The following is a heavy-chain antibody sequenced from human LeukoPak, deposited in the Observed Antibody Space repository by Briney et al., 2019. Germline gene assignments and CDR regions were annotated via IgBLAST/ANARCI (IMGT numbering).Heavy chain of an antibody. Sequence: PSETLSLTCTVSGGSISSYYWSWIRQPPGKGLEWIGYIYYSGSTNYNPSLKSRVTISVDTSKNQFSLKVSSVTAADTAVYYCARVRGYSYGPYYYYYMDVWGKGTTVTVSS. J-gene: IGHJ6*03. CDR2: IYYSGST. V-gene: IGHV4-59*01. D-gene: IGHD5-18*01. CDR3: ARVRGYSYGPYYYYYMDV. CDR1: GGSISSYY.